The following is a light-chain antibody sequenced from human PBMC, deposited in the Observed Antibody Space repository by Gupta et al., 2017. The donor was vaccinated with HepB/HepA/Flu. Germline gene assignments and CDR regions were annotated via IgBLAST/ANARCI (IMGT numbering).Light chain of an antibody. CDR1: QNIIIW. CDR3: QQANSTPLT. Sequence: DIQMTQSPSTLSASVGDRVTITCQANQNIIIWLAWYQQKPGKAPKLLIYKASSLESGVPSRFSGSGSGTEFTLTIRSLQPDDSATYYCQQANSTPLTFGEGTRMEIK. V-gene: IGKV1-5*03. J-gene: IGKJ5*01. CDR2: KAS.